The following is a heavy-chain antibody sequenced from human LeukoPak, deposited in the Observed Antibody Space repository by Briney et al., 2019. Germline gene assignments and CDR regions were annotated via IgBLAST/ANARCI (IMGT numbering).Heavy chain of an antibody. J-gene: IGHJ4*02. CDR3: ARRASGYSYGFYFDY. V-gene: IGHV4-59*08. Sequence: SETLSLTCTVSGGSISSYYWSWTRQPPGKGLEWIGYIYYSGSTNYNPSLKSRVTISVDTSKNQFSLKLSSVTAADTAVYYCARRASGYSYGFYFDYWGQGTLVTVSS. CDR2: IYYSGST. CDR1: GGSISSYY. D-gene: IGHD5-18*01.